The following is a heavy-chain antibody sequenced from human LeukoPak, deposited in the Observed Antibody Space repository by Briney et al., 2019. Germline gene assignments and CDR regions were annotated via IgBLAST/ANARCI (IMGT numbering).Heavy chain of an antibody. CDR2: IYYSGST. CDR1: GGSISSGGYY. J-gene: IGHJ4*02. V-gene: IGHV4-31*03. CDR3: ARGPGIAAAPDY. Sequence: SETLSLTCTVSGGSISSGGYYWSWIRQHPGKGLEWIGYIYYSGSTYYNPSLKSRVTISVDTSKNQFSLKLSSVTAADTAVYYCARGPGIAAAPDYWGQGTLVTVSS. D-gene: IGHD6-13*01.